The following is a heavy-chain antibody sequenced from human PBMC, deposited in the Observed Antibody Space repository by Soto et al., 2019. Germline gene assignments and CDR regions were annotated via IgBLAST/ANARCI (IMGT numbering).Heavy chain of an antibody. J-gene: IGHJ4*02. CDR3: VRARVYGDLDY. CDR1: GFTFSSYD. Sequence: EVQLVESGGGLVQPGGSLRLSCAASGFTFSSYDMHWVRQATGKGLEWVSVIGTAGDTYYPGSVKGRFTISRENAKNSLSLQMNSLRAGDTAVYYCVRARVYGDLDYWGQGTLVTVSS. V-gene: IGHV3-13*01. CDR2: IGTAGDT. D-gene: IGHD4-17*01.